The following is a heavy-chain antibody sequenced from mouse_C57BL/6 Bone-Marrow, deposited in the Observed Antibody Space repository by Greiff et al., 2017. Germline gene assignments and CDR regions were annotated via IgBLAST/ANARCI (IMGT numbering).Heavy chain of an antibody. Sequence: DVKLVESEGGLVQPGSSMKLSCTASGFTFSDYYMAWVRQVPEKGLEWVANINYDGSSTYYLDSLKSRFIISRDNAKNILYLQMSSLKSEDTATYDWERRGRGHDWGQGTTLTVAS. D-gene: IGHD3-3*01. V-gene: IGHV5-16*02. CDR2: INYDGSST. CDR3: ERRGRGHD. CDR1: GFTFSDYY. J-gene: IGHJ2*01.